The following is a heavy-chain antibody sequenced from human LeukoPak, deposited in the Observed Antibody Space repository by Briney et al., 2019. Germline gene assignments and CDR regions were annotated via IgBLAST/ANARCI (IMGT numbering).Heavy chain of an antibody. J-gene: IGHJ5*02. V-gene: IGHV3-73*01. CDR1: GFTFSGSA. D-gene: IGHD6-13*01. Sequence: PGGSLRLSCAASGFTFSGSAMHWVRQASGKGLEWVGRIRSKANSYATAYAASVKGRFTISRDDSKNTAYLQMNSLKTEDTAVYYCARDAPQVPAAGVLASWGQGTLVTVSS. CDR2: IRSKANSYAT. CDR3: ARDAPQVPAAGVLAS.